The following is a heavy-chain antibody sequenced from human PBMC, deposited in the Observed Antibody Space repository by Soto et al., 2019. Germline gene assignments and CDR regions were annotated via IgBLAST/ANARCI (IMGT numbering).Heavy chain of an antibody. V-gene: IGHV2-5*02. CDR3: AHRDYRSGFFHY. CDR1: GFSLTTSGVA. D-gene: IGHD2-15*01. CDR2: IYWDDDK. Sequence: QITLKESGPTLVKPTQTLTLTCTFSGFSLTTSGVAVGWIRQPPGKALEWLALIYWDDDKRYSPSLKSRLTITQDPSHNQVLHTLTTMDPVDPAPYYCAHRDYRSGFFHYWGQGVLLTVS. J-gene: IGHJ4*02.